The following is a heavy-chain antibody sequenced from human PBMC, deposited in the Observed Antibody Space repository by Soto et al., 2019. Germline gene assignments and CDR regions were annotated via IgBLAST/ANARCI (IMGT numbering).Heavy chain of an antibody. CDR2: ISSSSSYI. D-gene: IGHD3-16*01. V-gene: IGHV3-21*01. Sequence: EVQLVESGGGLVKPGGSLRLSCAASGFTFSSYSMNWVRQAPGKGLEWVSSISSSSSYIYYADSVKGRFTISRDNAKNSLYLQMNRLRAEDTAVYYCASGDYPTSPFDYWGQGTLVTVSS. CDR3: ASGDYPTSPFDY. CDR1: GFTFSSYS. J-gene: IGHJ4*02.